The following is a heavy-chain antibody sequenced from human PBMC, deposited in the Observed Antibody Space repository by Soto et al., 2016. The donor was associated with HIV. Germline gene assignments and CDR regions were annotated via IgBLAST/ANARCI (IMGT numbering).Heavy chain of an antibody. Sequence: QVQLVQSGAEVKKPGASVKVSCKASGYIFTNYFMHWVRQAPGQGLEWMGIINPSGGATTYAQKFQGRVTMTRDTSTNTVYMELSSLRSDDTAVYYCARAGATMVRGVSYWGQGTLVTVSS. CDR3: ARAGATMVRGVSY. CDR1: GYIFTNYF. D-gene: IGHD3-10*01. V-gene: IGHV1-46*01. J-gene: IGHJ4*02. CDR2: INPSGGAT.